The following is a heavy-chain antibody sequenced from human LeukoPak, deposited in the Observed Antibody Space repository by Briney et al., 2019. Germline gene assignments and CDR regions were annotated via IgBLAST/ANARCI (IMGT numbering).Heavy chain of an antibody. D-gene: IGHD3-22*01. V-gene: IGHV5-51*01. CDR2: IYPGDSDT. CDR3: ARTDGSGSTLSFDM. CDR1: GYSFTSYW. Sequence: GESLKISCKGSGYSFTSYWIGWVRQPPGKGLEWMGIIYPGDSDTRYSPSFQGQVNISVDKSISTAYLQWNTLKASDTAMYYCARTDGSGSTLSFDMWGQGTMVTVSS. J-gene: IGHJ3*02.